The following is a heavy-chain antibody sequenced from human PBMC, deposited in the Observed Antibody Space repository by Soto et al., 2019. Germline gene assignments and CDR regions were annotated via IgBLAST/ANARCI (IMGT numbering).Heavy chain of an antibody. Sequence: PWGSLRLSCIVSGFSYAGYALAWVRQAPGNGLEWVAAVSGGINDYYGDSVKGRFTISRDNSKNTLSLQMNSLRPEDTAVYYCARGSGAHYNSGTLLDWGQGTRVTVSS. D-gene: IGHD6-25*01. J-gene: IGHJ4*02. V-gene: IGHV3-23*01. CDR2: VSGGIND. CDR3: ARGSGAHYNSGTLLD. CDR1: GFSYAGYA.